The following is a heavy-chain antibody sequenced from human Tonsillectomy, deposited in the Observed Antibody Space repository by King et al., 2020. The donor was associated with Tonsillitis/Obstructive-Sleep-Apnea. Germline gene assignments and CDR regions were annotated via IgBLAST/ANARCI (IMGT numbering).Heavy chain of an antibody. D-gene: IGHD3-9*01. CDR3: AREDGPHDILTGCDY. CDR1: GFTFSSYW. J-gene: IGHJ4*02. CDR2: IKQDGSEK. Sequence: VQLVESGGGLVQPGGSLRLSCAASGFTFSSYWMSWVRQAPGKGLEWVANIKQDGSEKYYVDSVKGRFTISRDNAKNSLYLQMNSLRAEDTAVYYCAREDGPHDILTGCDYWGQGTLVTVSS. V-gene: IGHV3-7*04.